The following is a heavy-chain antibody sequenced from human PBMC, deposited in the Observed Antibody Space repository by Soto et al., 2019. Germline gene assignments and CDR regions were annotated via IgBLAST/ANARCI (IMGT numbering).Heavy chain of an antibody. CDR1: GGSISSGGYS. CDR2: IYHSGST. CDR3: GSGWKTVTTFDY. J-gene: IGHJ4*02. V-gene: IGHV4-30-2*01. Sequence: QLQLQESGSGLVKPSQTLSLTCAVSGGSISSGGYSWSWIRQPPGKGLEWIGYIYHSGSTYYNPFLKSRVTIPGDRSKNQCPLKLSSVTAADTAVYYCGSGWKTVTTFDYWGQGTLVTVSS. D-gene: IGHD4-17*01.